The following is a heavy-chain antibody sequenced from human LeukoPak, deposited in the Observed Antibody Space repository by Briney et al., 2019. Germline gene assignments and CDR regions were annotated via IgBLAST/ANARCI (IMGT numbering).Heavy chain of an antibody. V-gene: IGHV3-23*01. D-gene: IGHD4-17*01. J-gene: IGHJ4*02. CDR3: AKLLPGAYGHCY. CDR2: ICGSDGSR. Sequence: GGSLRLSCAASGFTFSTYAMSWVRQAPGKGLEWVSAICGSDGSRYYADSVKGRFTISRDNSKNTLYLQMNSLRAEDTAVYYCAKLLPGAYGHCYWGQGTLVTVSA. CDR1: GFTFSTYA.